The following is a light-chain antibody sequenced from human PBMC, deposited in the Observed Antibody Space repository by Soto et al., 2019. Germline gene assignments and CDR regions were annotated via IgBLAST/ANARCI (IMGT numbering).Light chain of an antibody. CDR3: QQTYSPSYS. V-gene: IGKV1-39*01. CDR1: QTIGTF. Sequence: DIQMTQSPSSLSASVRDRVTMTCRASQTIGTFLNWYQQRPGKAPKLLISAASSLQGGVPSRFSGSGSGSHFTLTITSLLLEDFATCYCQQTYSPSYSFGQGTKLQF. J-gene: IGKJ2*01. CDR2: AAS.